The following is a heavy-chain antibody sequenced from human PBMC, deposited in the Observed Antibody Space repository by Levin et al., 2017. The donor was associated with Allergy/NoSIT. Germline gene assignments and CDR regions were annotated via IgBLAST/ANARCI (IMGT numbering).Heavy chain of an antibody. CDR2: TYYRSKWHN. Sequence: SQTLSLTCDISGDRVSSNTATWNWIRQSPSRGLEWLGRTYYRSKWHNDYAVSVKSRITINTDTSKNQVSLQLNSGTPDDTAVYFCSRSAYFQEYLQPWGQGTLVTVSS. CDR3: SRSAYFQEYLQP. J-gene: IGHJ1*01. V-gene: IGHV6-1*01. CDR1: GDRVSSNTAT. D-gene: IGHD2-8*01.